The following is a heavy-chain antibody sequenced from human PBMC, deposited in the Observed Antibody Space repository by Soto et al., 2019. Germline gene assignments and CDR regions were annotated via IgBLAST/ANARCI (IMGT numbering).Heavy chain of an antibody. CDR3: ARSRHGSGSYTHFYSGLDV. CDR1: GFTFISYA. V-gene: IGHV3-30-3*01. D-gene: IGHD3-10*01. CDR2: ISFDGSTE. Sequence: QVQLVESGGGVVQPGRSLRLSCAASGFTFISYAMHWVRQAPGKGLEWVAVISFDGSTEYYADSVKGRFTISRDNSNNTTYLQMNTLRSEDTAVNSCARSRHGSGSYTHFYSGLDVWGQGTTVTVSS. J-gene: IGHJ6*02.